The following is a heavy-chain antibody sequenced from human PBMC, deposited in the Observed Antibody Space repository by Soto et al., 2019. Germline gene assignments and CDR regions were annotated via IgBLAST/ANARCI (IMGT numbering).Heavy chain of an antibody. V-gene: IGHV1-69*13. CDR3: ARVRNDYRSSWYFPSDYYYGMDV. CDR1: GGTFSSYA. Sequence: SVKRSCKSSGGTFSSYAISWVRQAPGQGLEWMGGIIPIFGTANYAQKFQGRVTITADESMSTAYMELSSLRSEDTAVYYRARVRNDYRSSWYFPSDYYYGMDVWGQGTTVTVSS. D-gene: IGHD6-13*01. J-gene: IGHJ6*01. CDR2: IIPIFGTA.